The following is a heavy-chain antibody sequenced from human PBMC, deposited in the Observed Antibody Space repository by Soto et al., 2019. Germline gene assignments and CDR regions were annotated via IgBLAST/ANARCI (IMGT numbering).Heavy chain of an antibody. CDR1: GFTFSSYA. Sequence: GGSLRLSCSASGFTFSSYALHWVRQAPGKGLECVSGISTNGGRTYYADSVKDRFLISRDNSNNTVYLHMNSLRLEDTAVYFCARFYVWGSSRYFDYWGQGTLVTVSS. CDR2: ISTNGGRT. CDR3: ARFYVWGSSRYFDY. V-gene: IGHV3-64D*06. D-gene: IGHD3-16*01. J-gene: IGHJ4*02.